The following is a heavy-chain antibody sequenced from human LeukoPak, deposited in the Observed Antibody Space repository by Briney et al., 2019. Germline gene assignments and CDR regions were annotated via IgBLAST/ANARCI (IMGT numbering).Heavy chain of an antibody. CDR3: AREGGYSNAYAFDY. CDR1: GYTFTGYH. D-gene: IGHD5-18*01. Sequence: ASVKVSCKASGYTFTGYHMHWVRQAPGQGLEWMGWINPDSGGTNNAQKFQGRVTMTRDTSISTAYMELSRLRSDDTAVYYCAREGGYSNAYAFDYWGQGTLVTVSS. J-gene: IGHJ4*02. V-gene: IGHV1-2*02. CDR2: INPDSGGT.